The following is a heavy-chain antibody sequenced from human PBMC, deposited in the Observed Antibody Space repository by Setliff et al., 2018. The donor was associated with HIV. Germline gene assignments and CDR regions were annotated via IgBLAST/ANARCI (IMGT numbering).Heavy chain of an antibody. J-gene: IGHJ4*02. CDR3: ARDDDKLFDY. V-gene: IGHV4-61*01. D-gene: IGHD3-22*01. Sequence: PSETLSLTCNVSGRSVSSGSYYWSWIRQPPGKGLEWIGYIYSTGNTNYNSSLKSRVTMSIETSKNQFSLKLTSVTAADTAVYYCARDDDKLFDYWGQGALVTVSS. CDR2: IYSTGNT. CDR1: GRSVSSGSYY.